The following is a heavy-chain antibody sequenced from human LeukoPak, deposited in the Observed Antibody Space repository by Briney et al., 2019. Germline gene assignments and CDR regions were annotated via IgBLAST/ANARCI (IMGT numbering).Heavy chain of an antibody. Sequence: PGGSLRLSCAASGFTFSSYSMNWVRQAPGKGLEWVAVISYDGSNKYYADSVKGRFTISRDNSKNTLYLQMNSLRAEDTAVYYCARDLSYSSGSPYFDYWGQGTLVTVSS. CDR2: ISYDGSNK. J-gene: IGHJ4*02. D-gene: IGHD6-19*01. CDR3: ARDLSYSSGSPYFDY. V-gene: IGHV3-30*03. CDR1: GFTFSSYS.